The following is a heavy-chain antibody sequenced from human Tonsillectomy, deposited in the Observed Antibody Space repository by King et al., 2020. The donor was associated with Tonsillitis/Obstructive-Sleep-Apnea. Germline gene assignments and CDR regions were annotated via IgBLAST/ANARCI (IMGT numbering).Heavy chain of an antibody. Sequence: VQLVESGGGVVQPGRSLRLSCAASGFTFSAYAMHWVRQAPGKGLEWVVVISNDGSKKYNADSVKGRFTISRDNSKNTLYLQMNSLRAEDTAVYYCARDGSGYYNYYLDVWGNGTTVTVSS. CDR1: GFTFSAYA. CDR2: ISNDGSKK. V-gene: IGHV3-30*04. J-gene: IGHJ6*03. D-gene: IGHD3-10*01. CDR3: ARDGSGYYNYYLDV.